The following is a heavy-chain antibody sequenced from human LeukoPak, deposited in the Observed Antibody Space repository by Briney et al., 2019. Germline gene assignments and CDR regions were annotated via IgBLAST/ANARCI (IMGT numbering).Heavy chain of an antibody. CDR1: GYTFTSYY. CDR2: IISIFGTA. CDR3: AREVVISQSFVNYGMDV. D-gene: IGHD3-22*01. Sequence: GASVKVSCKASGYTFTSYYMHWVRQAPGQGLEWTGGIISIFGTANYAQKFQGRVTITADESTSTAYMELSSLRSEDTAVYYCAREVVISQSFVNYGMDVWGQGTTVTVSS. V-gene: IGHV1-69*13. J-gene: IGHJ6*02.